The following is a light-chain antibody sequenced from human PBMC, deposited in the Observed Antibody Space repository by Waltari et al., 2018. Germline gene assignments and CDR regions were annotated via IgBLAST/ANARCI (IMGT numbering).Light chain of an antibody. V-gene: IGLV3-1*01. J-gene: IGLJ2*01. CDR1: KLREKF. CDR3: QTWDSATLV. Sequence: SYELTQPPSVSVSPGQTARITSSGDKLREKFVCWFPQKPGQSPLQVMYEDEKRPSGISERFSASNSENTATLTISGTQAIDEADYYCQTWDSATLVFGGGTRLSV. CDR2: EDE.